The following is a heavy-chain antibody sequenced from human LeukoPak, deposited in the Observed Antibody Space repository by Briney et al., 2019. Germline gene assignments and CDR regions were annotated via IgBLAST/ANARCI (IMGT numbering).Heavy chain of an antibody. J-gene: IGHJ6*02. Sequence: ASVNVSCKASGYTFTSYAMHWVRQAPGQRLEWMGWINAGNGNTKYSQKFQGRVTITRDTSASTAYMELSSLRSEDTAVYYCARDSPYNYYYYGMDVWGQGTTVTVSS. D-gene: IGHD2-2*02. CDR1: GYTFTSYA. CDR3: ARDSPYNYYYYGMDV. CDR2: INAGNGNT. V-gene: IGHV1-3*01.